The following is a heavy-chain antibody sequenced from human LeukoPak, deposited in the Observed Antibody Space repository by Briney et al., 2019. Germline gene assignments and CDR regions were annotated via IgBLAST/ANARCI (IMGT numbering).Heavy chain of an antibody. Sequence: PGGSLRLSCAAPGFTFDIYGMNWIRQAPGKGLEWVSHISSGSSPKYYADSVRGRFTISRDNAKKSLYLQMNSLRVEDTAVYYCARGDDGAYWGQGTLVTVSS. CDR2: ISSGSSPK. CDR1: GFTFDIYG. D-gene: IGHD3-16*01. V-gene: IGHV3-48*04. CDR3: ARGDDGAY. J-gene: IGHJ4*02.